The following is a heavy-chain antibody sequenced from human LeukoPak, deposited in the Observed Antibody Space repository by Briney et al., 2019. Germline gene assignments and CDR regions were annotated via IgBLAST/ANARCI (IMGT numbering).Heavy chain of an antibody. D-gene: IGHD3-16*01. CDR1: GFTFSNYA. J-gene: IGHJ5*02. V-gene: IGHV3-23*01. CDR2: LSGSEHDT. CDR3: ARGLGGTSWFDP. Sequence: GGSLRLSCAASGFTFSNYAMSWVRQAPGKGLEWVSSLSGSEHDTRYADSARGRFTISRDNSENLLFLQMTSLRAGDTAVYFCARGLGGTSWFDPWGQGTLVTVSS.